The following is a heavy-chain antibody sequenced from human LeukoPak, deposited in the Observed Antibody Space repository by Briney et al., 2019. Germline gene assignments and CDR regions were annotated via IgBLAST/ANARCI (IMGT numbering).Heavy chain of an antibody. CDR1: GFSFSTYC. Sequence: GGSLRLSCAASGFSFSTYCMHWVRQAPVKGPMWVSRICPDGTVTNYADSVKARFSISRDNARNTVYLQMNSLRAEDTAVYYCVRDFRSADYWGQGTLVTVSS. CDR2: ICPDGTVT. J-gene: IGHJ4*02. V-gene: IGHV3-74*01. CDR3: VRDFRSADY.